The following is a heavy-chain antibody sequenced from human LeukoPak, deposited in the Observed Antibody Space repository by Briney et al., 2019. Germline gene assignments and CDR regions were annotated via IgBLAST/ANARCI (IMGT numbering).Heavy chain of an antibody. V-gene: IGHV4-59*12. J-gene: IGHJ3*02. CDR1: GGSISSNY. CDR3: ARDPRYSSSAHVFDI. Sequence: KSSETLSLTCTVSGGSISSNYWSWIRQPPGKGLEWIGYIYHSGSTNYNPSLKSRVTLSVDTSKNQVSLKVNSVTAADTAVYYCARDPRYSSSAHVFDIWGQGTMVTVSS. D-gene: IGHD6-6*01. CDR2: IYHSGST.